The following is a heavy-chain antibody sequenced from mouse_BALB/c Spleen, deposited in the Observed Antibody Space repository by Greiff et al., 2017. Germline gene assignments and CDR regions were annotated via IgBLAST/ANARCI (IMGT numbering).Heavy chain of an antibody. CDR2: IRSKSNNYST. Sequence: EVQLVESGGGLVQPKGSLKLSCAASGFTFNTYAMNRVRQAPGKGLEWVARIRSKSNNYSTYYADSVKDRFTISRDDSQSMLYLQMNNLKTEDTAMYYCVSSAMDYWGQGTSVTVSS. V-gene: IGHV10-1*02. CDR3: VSSAMDY. CDR1: GFTFNTYA. J-gene: IGHJ4*01.